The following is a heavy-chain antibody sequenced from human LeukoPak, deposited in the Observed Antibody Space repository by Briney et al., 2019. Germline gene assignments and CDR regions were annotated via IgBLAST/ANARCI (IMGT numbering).Heavy chain of an antibody. CDR1: GFTFSSYG. CDR3: ARGRYYYGSGSYYTGEYYFDY. Sequence: GGSLGLSCAASGFTFSSYGMHWVRQAPGKGLEWVAVIWYDGSNKYYADSVKGRFTISRDNSKNTLYLQVNSLRAEDTAVYYCARGRYYYGSGSYYTGEYYFDYWGQGTLVTVSS. J-gene: IGHJ4*02. D-gene: IGHD3-10*01. V-gene: IGHV3-33*01. CDR2: IWYDGSNK.